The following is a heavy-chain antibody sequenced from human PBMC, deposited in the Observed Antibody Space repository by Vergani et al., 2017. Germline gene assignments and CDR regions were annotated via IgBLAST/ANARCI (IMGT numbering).Heavy chain of an antibody. CDR1: GITFSHYS. J-gene: IGHJ3*01. V-gene: IGHV3-21*01. CDR3: VRDVRFSRT. CDR2: ISGNNDDV. Sequence: EVDLVESGGGLAQPGGSLRLSCEASGITFSHYSMNWVRQAPGKGLEWVSSISGNNDDVYYADSVKGRFTISRDNAKNSLYLDMSSLRAEDTAVYYCVRDVRFSRTWGQGTLVAVSS.